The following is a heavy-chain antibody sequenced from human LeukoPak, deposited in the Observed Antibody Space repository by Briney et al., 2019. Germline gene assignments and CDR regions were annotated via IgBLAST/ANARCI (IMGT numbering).Heavy chain of an antibody. J-gene: IGHJ4*02. D-gene: IGHD1-26*01. V-gene: IGHV3-7*03. CDR3: ARVSSGSYLFDY. CDR2: LNQDGRER. CDR1: GFTFSNYW. Sequence: GGSLRLSCTASGFTFSNYWMSWVRQAPGKGLEWVANLNQDGRERYYADSVKGRFTISRDNAKNSLYLQMNSLRAEDTAVYYCARVSSGSYLFDYWGQGTLVTVSS.